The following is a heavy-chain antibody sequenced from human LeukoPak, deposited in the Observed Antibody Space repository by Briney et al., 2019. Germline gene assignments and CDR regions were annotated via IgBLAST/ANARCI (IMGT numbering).Heavy chain of an antibody. Sequence: SETLSLTCTVSGGSISSYYWSWIRQPAGKGLEWIGRVYTDGTTSYNPSLKSRVTMSVDTSKNQFSLNLNSVTAADTAMYYCARIYDSSDYSTYYFDYWGQGTLVTVSS. J-gene: IGHJ4*02. V-gene: IGHV4-4*07. D-gene: IGHD3-22*01. CDR2: VYTDGTT. CDR3: ARIYDSSDYSTYYFDY. CDR1: GGSISSYY.